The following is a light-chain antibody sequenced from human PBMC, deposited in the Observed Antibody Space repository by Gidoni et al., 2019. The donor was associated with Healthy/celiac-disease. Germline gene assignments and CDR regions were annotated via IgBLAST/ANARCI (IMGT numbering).Light chain of an antibody. V-gene: IGKV1-33*01. Sequence: DIQMTQSQSSLSASVGDRVTITCQASQDISNYLNWYQQKPGKAPKLLIYDASNLETGVPSRFSGSGSGTDFTFTISSLQPEDIATYYCQQYDNLPRVTFGGGTKVEIK. J-gene: IGKJ4*01. CDR2: DAS. CDR1: QDISNY. CDR3: QQYDNLPRVT.